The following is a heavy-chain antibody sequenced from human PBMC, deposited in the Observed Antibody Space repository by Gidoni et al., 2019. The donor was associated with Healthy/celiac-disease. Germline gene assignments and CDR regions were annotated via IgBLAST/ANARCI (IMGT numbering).Heavy chain of an antibody. CDR1: GFPFSSYS. Sequence: EVQLVESGGGLVQPGGSLRLSCAGSGFPFSSYSMNWVRQDPGKGLEWVSYISSSSSTIYYADSVKGRFTISRDNAKNSLYLQMNSLRDEDTAVYYCARTHPPAAIYDYWGQGTLVTVSS. J-gene: IGHJ4*02. D-gene: IGHD2-2*02. CDR3: ARTHPPAAIYDY. V-gene: IGHV3-48*02. CDR2: ISSSSSTI.